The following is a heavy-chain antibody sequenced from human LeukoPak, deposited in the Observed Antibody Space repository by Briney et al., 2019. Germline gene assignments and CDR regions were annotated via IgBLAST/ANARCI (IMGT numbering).Heavy chain of an antibody. D-gene: IGHD3-10*01. CDR2: ISSSGSTI. J-gene: IGHJ3*02. CDR1: GFTFSSYE. CDR3: ARDSGNGDGLGSYYNTPSDAFDI. Sequence: PGGSLRLSCAASGFTFSSYEMNWVRQAPGKGLEWVSYISSSGSTIYYADSVKGRFTISRDNAKNSLYLQMNSLRAEDTAVYYCARDSGNGDGLGSYYNTPSDAFDIWGQGTMVTVSS. V-gene: IGHV3-48*03.